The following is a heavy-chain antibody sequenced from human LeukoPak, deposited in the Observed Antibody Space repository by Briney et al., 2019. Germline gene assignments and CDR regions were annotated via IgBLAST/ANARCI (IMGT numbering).Heavy chain of an antibody. CDR1: GYLFPNYW. Sequence: GESLKISCKGSGYLFPNYWIAWVRQMPGKGLEWMGIIWSGDSDTRYNPSLQGRVIISADKSLNTAYLQWRSLKASDTAIYYCARQTTNFYGSGSYVYWGPGTRVTVSS. V-gene: IGHV5-51*01. CDR3: ARQTTNFYGSGSYVY. CDR2: IWSGDSDT. D-gene: IGHD3-10*01. J-gene: IGHJ4*02.